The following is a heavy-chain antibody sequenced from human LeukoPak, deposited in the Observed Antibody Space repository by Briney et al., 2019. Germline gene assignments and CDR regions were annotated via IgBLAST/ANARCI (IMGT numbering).Heavy chain of an antibody. CDR2: IYSGGDT. J-gene: IGHJ4*02. D-gene: IGHD3-16*01. CDR1: GFTVSNNY. Sequence: GGSLRLSRAAFGFTVSNNYMTWVRQAPGKGLEWVSVIYSGGDTYYADSVKGRFTISRDNSKNTVYLQMNSLRTEDTAVYYCMEMGVGWGQGTLVTVSS. V-gene: IGHV3-66*02. CDR3: MEMGVG.